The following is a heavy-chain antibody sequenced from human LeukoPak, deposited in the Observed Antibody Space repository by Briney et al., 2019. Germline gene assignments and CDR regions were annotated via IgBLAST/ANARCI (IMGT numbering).Heavy chain of an antibody. CDR3: ARDPRFYDIVVVPAAPYFDY. D-gene: IGHD2-2*01. CDR2: ISTYNGNT. J-gene: IGHJ4*02. V-gene: IGHV1-18*01. CDR1: GYTLSNYD. Sequence: ASVKVSCKASGYTLSNYDISWVRQAPGQGLEWMGWISTYNGNTKYAQKLQGRVTMTTDTSTSTAYMELRSLRSDDTAVYYCARDPRFYDIVVVPAAPYFDYWGQGTLVTVSS.